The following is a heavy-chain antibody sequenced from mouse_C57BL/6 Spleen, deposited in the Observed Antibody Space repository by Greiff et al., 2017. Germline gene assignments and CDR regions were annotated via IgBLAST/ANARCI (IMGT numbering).Heavy chain of an antibody. V-gene: IGHV1-81*01. CDR1: GYTFTSYG. CDR3: ARYYYGSSYEGY. CDR2: IYPRSGNT. Sequence: VQLQQSGAELARPGASVKLSCKASGYTFTSYGISWVKQRTGQGLEWIGEIYPRSGNTYYNEKFKGKATLTADKSSSPAYMELRSLTSEVSAVYFCARYYYGSSYEGYWGQGTTLTVSS. D-gene: IGHD1-1*01. J-gene: IGHJ2*01.